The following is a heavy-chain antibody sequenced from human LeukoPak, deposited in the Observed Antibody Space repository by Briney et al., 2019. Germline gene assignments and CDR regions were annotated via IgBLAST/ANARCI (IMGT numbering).Heavy chain of an antibody. J-gene: IGHJ4*02. CDR2: ISGYNGNT. Sequence: ASVKVSCKASGYTFTSYGISWVRQAPGQGLEWMGWISGYNGNTNYAQKFRGRVTITADKSTRTAYMELSSLRSEDTAVYYCARDNDSRDPPHFDYWGQGTPVTVSS. CDR3: ARDNDSRDPPHFDY. V-gene: IGHV1-18*01. CDR1: GYTFTSYG. D-gene: IGHD3-16*01.